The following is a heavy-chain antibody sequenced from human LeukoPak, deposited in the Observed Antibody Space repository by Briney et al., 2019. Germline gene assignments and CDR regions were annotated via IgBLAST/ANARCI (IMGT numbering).Heavy chain of an antibody. Sequence: PGGSLRLSCAASGFTFSNYGMHWVRQAPGKGLEWVAITSYDRGQNSYADFVKGRFTISRDNSKNTLYLQLNSLRPEDTGVYYCATDQVAAGDYWGRGTLVTVSS. CDR3: ATDQVAAGDY. CDR2: TSYDRGQN. D-gene: IGHD6-13*01. J-gene: IGHJ4*02. CDR1: GFTFSNYG. V-gene: IGHV3-30*03.